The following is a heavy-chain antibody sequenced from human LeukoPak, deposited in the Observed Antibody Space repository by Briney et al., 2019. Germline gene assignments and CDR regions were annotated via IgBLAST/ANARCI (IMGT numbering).Heavy chain of an antibody. CDR1: GFIFIGYI. CDR2: IRRKSNMYTT. CDR3: CSDGGGGGNSAFDI. Sequence: GGSLRLSCAASGFIFIGYILDWVRQAPGKGREWVGRIRRKSNMYTTEYAASVKDRFPISRDDSTNSLYLHMNSLKTEDTAVYYCCSDGGGGGNSAFDIWGLGTMVTVSS. V-gene: IGHV3-72*01. J-gene: IGHJ3*02. D-gene: IGHD3-16*01.